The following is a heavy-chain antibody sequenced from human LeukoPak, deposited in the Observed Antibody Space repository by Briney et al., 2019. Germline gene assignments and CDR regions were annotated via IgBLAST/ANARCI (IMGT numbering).Heavy chain of an antibody. J-gene: IGHJ5*02. CDR2: IYTSGST. CDR3: ARGGGARIFDGWFDP. V-gene: IGHV4-4*07. D-gene: IGHD1-26*01. Sequence: NSSETLSLTCTVSGASISSYYWSWIRQPPGKGLEWIGRIYTSGSTNYNPSLKSRVTMSVDTSKNQFSLKVSSVTAADTAVYYCARGGGARIFDGWFDPWGQGTLVTVSS. CDR1: GASISSYY.